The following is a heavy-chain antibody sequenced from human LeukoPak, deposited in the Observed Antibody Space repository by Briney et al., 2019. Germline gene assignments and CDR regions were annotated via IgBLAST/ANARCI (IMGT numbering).Heavy chain of an antibody. CDR3: ARDFTPEWFDIH. Sequence: GGSLRLSCVASGLAFSSYSMHWIRQAPGKGLEWVGVISYDGSDEYYTDSVKGRFTISRDNSKNTVYLQMNSLRADDTAVYYCARDFTPEWFDIHWGQGTLVTVS. D-gene: IGHD3-3*01. CDR1: GLAFSSYS. J-gene: IGHJ4*02. CDR2: ISYDGSDE. V-gene: IGHV3-30*04.